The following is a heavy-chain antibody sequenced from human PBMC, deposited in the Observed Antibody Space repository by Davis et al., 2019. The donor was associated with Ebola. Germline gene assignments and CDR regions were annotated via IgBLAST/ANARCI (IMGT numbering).Heavy chain of an antibody. J-gene: IGHJ5*02. CDR2: ISGSTGNT. Sequence: GESLKISCAASGFTFSSYAMTWVRQAPGKGLEWVSTISGSTGNTHYADSVKGRFTISRDNSKNTLYLQMNSLRAEDTAVYYCAREDCGGGSCFSPWGQGTLVTVSS. V-gene: IGHV3-23*01. D-gene: IGHD2-15*01. CDR3: AREDCGGGSCFSP. CDR1: GFTFSSYA.